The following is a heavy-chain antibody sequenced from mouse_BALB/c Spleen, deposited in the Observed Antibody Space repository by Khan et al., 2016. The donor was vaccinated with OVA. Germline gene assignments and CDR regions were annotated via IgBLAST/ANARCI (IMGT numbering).Heavy chain of an antibody. J-gene: IGHJ1*01. Sequence: EVQLQESGPGLVKPSQTVSLTCTVTGISITSGNYRWSWIRPFPGNTLEWIGNIYYSGPVTYTPSLPLRTTITKATSKNQFFLAMNSWTAKDTATYYCARDYSRLYWYFDVWGAGATGTVSS. CDR2: IYYSGPV. D-gene: IGHD1-1*01. CDR1: GISITSGNYR. V-gene: IGHV3-5*02. CDR3: ARDYSRLYWYFDV.